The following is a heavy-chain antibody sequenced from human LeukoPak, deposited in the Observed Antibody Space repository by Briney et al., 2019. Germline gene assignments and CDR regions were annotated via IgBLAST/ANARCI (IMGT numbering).Heavy chain of an antibody. CDR1: GGSFSGYY. D-gene: IGHD2-2*01. V-gene: IGHV4-34*01. J-gene: IGHJ4*02. CDR3: ARQLGYCSSTSCYADKVDY. CDR2: INHSGST. Sequence: SETLSLTCAVSGGSFSGYYWSWIRQPPGKGLEWIWEINHSGSTYYNPSLKSRVTMSVDTSKNQFSLKLSSVTAADTDVYSCARQLGYCSSTSCYADKVDYWGQGTLVTVSS.